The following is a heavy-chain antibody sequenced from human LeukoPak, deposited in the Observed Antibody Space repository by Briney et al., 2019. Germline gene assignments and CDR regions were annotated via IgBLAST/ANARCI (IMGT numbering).Heavy chain of an antibody. D-gene: IGHD3-3*01. V-gene: IGHV1-2*02. J-gene: IGHJ4*02. CDR1: GYTFTGYY. Sequence: GASVKVSCKASGYTFTGYYMHWVRQAPGQGLEWMGWINPNSGGTNYAQKFQGRVTMTRDTSISTAYMELSRLRSDDTAVYYCARVSDDFWSVWNYWGQGTLVTVSS. CDR3: ARVSDDFWSVWNY. CDR2: INPNSGGT.